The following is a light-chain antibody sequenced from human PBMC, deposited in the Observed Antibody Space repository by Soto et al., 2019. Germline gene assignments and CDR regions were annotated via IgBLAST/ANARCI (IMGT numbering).Light chain of an antibody. CDR2: EVS. CDR3: SSYTRGSTLV. CDR1: SSDVGGYNY. Sequence: QSALTQPASVSGSPGQSITISCNGTSSDVGGYNYVSWYQQHPDKAPKLMIYEVSNRPSGVSNRFSGSKSGNTASLTISGLQSEDEGNYYCSSYTRGSTLVFGGGTKLTVL. V-gene: IGLV2-14*01. J-gene: IGLJ3*02.